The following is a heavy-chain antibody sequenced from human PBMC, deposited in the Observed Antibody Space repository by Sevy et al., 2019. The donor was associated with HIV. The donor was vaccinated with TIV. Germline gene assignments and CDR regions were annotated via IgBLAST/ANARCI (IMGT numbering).Heavy chain of an antibody. V-gene: IGHV3-23*01. J-gene: IGHJ6*03. CDR3: ANRGGGSNGVCYISDYYYYMDV. Sequence: GGYLRLSCAASGFTFSNYAMSWVRQAPGKGLEWVSAISSSGGSTYYADSGKGRFTISRDNSKNTLYLQMNSLRAEDTAVYYCANRGGGSNGVCYISDYYYYMDVWGKGTTVTVSS. D-gene: IGHD2-8*01. CDR2: ISSSGGST. CDR1: GFTFSNYA.